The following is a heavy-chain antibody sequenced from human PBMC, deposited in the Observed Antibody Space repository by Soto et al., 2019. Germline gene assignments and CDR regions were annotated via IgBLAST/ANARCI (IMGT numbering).Heavy chain of an antibody. D-gene: IGHD6-13*01. CDR3: ARRQLAVAVSPWFDP. CDR2: IDSSGEK. CDR1: GLSITDSEMG. Sequence: QVTLKESGPVLVKPTETLTLRCTVSGLSITDSEMGVSWIRQPPGQPLEWLAHIDSSGEKSYRTFLKSRLAISKDTSKSQIVLTMTNMDPADTATYYCARRQLAVAVSPWFDPCGQGIPVTVSS. V-gene: IGHV2-26*01. J-gene: IGHJ5*02.